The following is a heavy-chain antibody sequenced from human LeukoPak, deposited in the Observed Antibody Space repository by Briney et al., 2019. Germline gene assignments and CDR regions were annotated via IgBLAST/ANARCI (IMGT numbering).Heavy chain of an antibody. CDR3: ARTTTMVRGVITNFDY. CDR2: IYPGDSDT. V-gene: IGHV5-51*01. D-gene: IGHD3-10*01. Sequence: GESLKISCEGSGYTFTSYWIAWVRQMPGKGLEWMGIIYPGDSDTRYSPSFQGQVTMSADKSISTAYLQWSSLKASDTAMYYCARTTTMVRGVITNFDYWGQGTLVTVSS. J-gene: IGHJ4*02. CDR1: GYTFTSYW.